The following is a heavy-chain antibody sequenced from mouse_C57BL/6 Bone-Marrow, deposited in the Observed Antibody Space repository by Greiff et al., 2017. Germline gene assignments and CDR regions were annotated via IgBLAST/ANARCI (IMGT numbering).Heavy chain of an antibody. D-gene: IGHD2-3*01. CDR1: GFTFSSYA. V-gene: IGHV5-4*03. CDR2: ISDGGSYT. CDR3: ARQAIYDGYYVVDY. J-gene: IGHJ2*01. Sequence: VKVVESGGGLVKPGGSLKLSCAASGFTFSSYAMSWVRQTPEKRLEWVATISDGGSYTYYPDNVKGRFTISRDNAKNNLYLQMSHLKSEDTAMYYCARQAIYDGYYVVDYWGQGTTLTVSS.